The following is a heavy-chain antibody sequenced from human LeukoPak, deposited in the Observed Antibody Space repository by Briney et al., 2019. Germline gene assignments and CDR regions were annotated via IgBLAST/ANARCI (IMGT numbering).Heavy chain of an antibody. D-gene: IGHD6-6*01. CDR1: GVSISSGAYY. CDR2: IYSSGTT. CDR3: ARCELDARWFDP. J-gene: IGHJ5*02. Sequence: PSETLSLTCTVSGVSISSGAYYWSWIRQHPGKGLEWIGYIYSSGTTYSNPSLKSRVTISVDTSKNQFSLKLSSVTAADTAVYYCARCELDARWFDPWGQGTLVTASS. V-gene: IGHV4-31*03.